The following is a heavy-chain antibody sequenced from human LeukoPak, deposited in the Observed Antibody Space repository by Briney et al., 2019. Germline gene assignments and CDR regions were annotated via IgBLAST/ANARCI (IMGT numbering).Heavy chain of an antibody. V-gene: IGHV4-39*07. CDR2: IYNRGST. Sequence: SETLSLTCTVSGGYISSTSYYWGWIRQPPGKGLEWIGIIYNRGSTDYNPSLKSRVTISVDTSKNQFSLKLNSVTAADTAVYYCARVVGPPSHDYWGQGTLVTVSS. CDR3: ARVVGPPSHDY. J-gene: IGHJ4*02. CDR1: GGYISSTSYY. D-gene: IGHD3-10*01.